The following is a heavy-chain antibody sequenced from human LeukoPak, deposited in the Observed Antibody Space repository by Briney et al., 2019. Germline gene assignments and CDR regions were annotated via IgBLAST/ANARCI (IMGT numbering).Heavy chain of an antibody. D-gene: IGHD3-22*01. CDR2: IRSDGSDT. Sequence: GGSLRPSCAASGFIFSSYGMHWVRQPPGKGLEWVAFIRSDGSDTYSAASVKGRFTISRDNSKNTLWLQMNSLRAEDTAVYYCAKHDSSSDFWGQGTLVTVSS. J-gene: IGHJ4*02. CDR3: AKHDSSSDF. V-gene: IGHV3-30*02. CDR1: GFIFSSYG.